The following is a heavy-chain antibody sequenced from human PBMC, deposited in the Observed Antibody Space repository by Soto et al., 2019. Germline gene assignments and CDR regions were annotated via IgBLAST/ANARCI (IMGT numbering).Heavy chain of an antibody. CDR3: ARHRWGSGSYSGLLDF. V-gene: IGHV4-39*01. CDR2: VHYSGSA. Sequence: SETLSLTCSVSGGSISTSSYFWGWIRQPPGKGLEWVGAVHYSGSANYRSSLQSRVTISVDTSQNQFSLRLRSVTAADTAVYYCARHRWGSGSYSGLLDFWGRGALVTVSS. J-gene: IGHJ4*02. D-gene: IGHD3-10*01. CDR1: GGSISTSSYF.